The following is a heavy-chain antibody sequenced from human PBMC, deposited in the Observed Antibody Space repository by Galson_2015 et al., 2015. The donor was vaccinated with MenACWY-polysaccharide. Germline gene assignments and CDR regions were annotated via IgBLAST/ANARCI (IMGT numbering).Heavy chain of an antibody. CDR1: GNSISTYY. V-gene: IGHV4-59*08. J-gene: IGHJ4*02. CDR3: ATAYGGVLSY. Sequence: ETLSLTCDVSGNSISTYYWTWIRQPPGKGLEWIGYIYYSGSTNYNPSLRSRVTISVDTFKNQFSLKLSSVTAADTAVYYCATAYGGVLSYWGQGTLVTVSS. D-gene: IGHD3-16*01. CDR2: IYYSGST.